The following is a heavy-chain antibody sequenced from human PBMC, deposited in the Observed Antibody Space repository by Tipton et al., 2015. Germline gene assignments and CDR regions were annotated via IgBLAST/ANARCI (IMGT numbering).Heavy chain of an antibody. J-gene: IGHJ4*02. CDR3: ARVPFDYFDY. CDR1: GGSLNSGDYY. V-gene: IGHV4-30-4*01. Sequence: TLSLTCTVSGGSLNSGDYYWSWIRQPPGKGLEWIGYIYYRGTTDYNPSLKSRLTISVDMSKNQFSLKLSSVTAADTAVYYCARVPFDYFDYWGQGILVTVSS. CDR2: IYYRGTT.